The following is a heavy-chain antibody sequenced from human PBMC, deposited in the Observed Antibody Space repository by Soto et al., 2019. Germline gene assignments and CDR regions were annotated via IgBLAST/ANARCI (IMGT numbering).Heavy chain of an antibody. J-gene: IGHJ3*02. CDR1: GYTFRTYW. CDR2: MNEDANNK. Sequence: GVSLRLPCEASGYTFRTYWMSWVRQAPGTGLEWMANMNEDANNKYHVDAVNGRFTILGDNPGSALLLRMDSLRAEDTAVYFCAAYNTASHAVFDIWGRGTLVTVSS. CDR3: AAYNTASHAVFDI. D-gene: IGHD3-16*01. V-gene: IGHV3-7*01.